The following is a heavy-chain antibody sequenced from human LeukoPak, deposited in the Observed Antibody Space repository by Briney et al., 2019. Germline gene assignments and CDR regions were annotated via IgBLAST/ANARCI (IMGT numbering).Heavy chain of an antibody. CDR1: GLTFSSSW. CDR2: INSDGSKT. V-gene: IGHV3-74*01. J-gene: IGHJ4*02. CDR3: TRGADY. Sequence: QPGGSLRLSCAASGLTFSSSWMHWVRQAPGKGLVWVSRINSDGSKTDYADSVKGRFTISRDNAKNTLYLQTDSLRAEDTAIYYCTRGADYWGQGTLVTVSS.